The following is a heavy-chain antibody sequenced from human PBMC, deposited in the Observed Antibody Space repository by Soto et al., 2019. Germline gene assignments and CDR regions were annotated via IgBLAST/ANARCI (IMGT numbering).Heavy chain of an antibody. CDR1: GFTFSSYG. CDR2: VSYDGNNK. CDR3: AKDYLSWELDFDS. V-gene: IGHV3-30*18. D-gene: IGHD1-26*01. J-gene: IGHJ4*02. Sequence: QVQLVESGGGVVQPGRSLRLSCAASGFTFSSYGMHWVRQAPGKGLEWVAVVSYDGNNKYYADSVKGRFTISRDNSKNPLYLQMTSLRAEDTAVYYCAKDYLSWELDFDSWGQGTLVTVSS.